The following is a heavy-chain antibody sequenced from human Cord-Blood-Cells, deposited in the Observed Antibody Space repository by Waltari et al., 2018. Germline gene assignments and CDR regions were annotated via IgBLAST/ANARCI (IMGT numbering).Heavy chain of an antibody. D-gene: IGHD6-6*01. V-gene: IGHV6-1*01. CDR2: TYYRSKWYN. Sequence: QVQLQQSGPGLVRPSQTLLLTCAISGYTVTSNSAAWNSLRQSPSRGLEWLGRTYYRSKWYNDYAVSVKSRITINPDTSKNQFSLQLNSVTPEDTAVYYCARETGTEQLVLPFDYWGQGTLVTVSS. J-gene: IGHJ4*02. CDR1: GYTVTSNSAA. CDR3: ARETGTEQLVLPFDY.